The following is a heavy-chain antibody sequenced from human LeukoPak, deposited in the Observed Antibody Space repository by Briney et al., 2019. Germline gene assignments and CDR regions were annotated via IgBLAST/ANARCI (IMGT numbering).Heavy chain of an antibody. V-gene: IGHV3-23*01. D-gene: IGHD3-22*01. CDR2: TGSNGVT. J-gene: IGHJ4*02. Sequence: QPGGSLRLSCTGSGFTFRTYAFSWVRQAPGKGLEWVSATGSNGVTYYADSVKGRFTISRDNSKNALYLQMNGLRADDTAVYYCGIRDTSDYYVFWGRGTLVAVSS. CDR3: GIRDTSDYYVF. CDR1: GFTFRTYA.